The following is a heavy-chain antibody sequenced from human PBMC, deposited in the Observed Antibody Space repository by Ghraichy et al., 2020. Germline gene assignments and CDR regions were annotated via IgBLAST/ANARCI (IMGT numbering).Heavy chain of an antibody. J-gene: IGHJ3*02. D-gene: IGHD2-15*01. Sequence: LSLTCAASGFTFSSYAMSWVRQAPGKGLEWVSAISGSGGSTYYADSVKGRFTISRDNSKNTLYLQMNSLRAEDTAVYYCAKGSLGYCSGGSCDYDAFDIWGQGTMVTVSS. CDR2: ISGSGGST. CDR3: AKGSLGYCSGGSCDYDAFDI. CDR1: GFTFSSYA. V-gene: IGHV3-23*01.